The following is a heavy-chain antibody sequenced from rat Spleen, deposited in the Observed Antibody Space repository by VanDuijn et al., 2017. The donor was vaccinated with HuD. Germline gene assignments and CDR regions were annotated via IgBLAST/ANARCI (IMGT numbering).Heavy chain of an antibody. CDR2: IRHDGTST. D-gene: IGHD3-2*01. V-gene: IGHV5-22*01. J-gene: IGHJ2*01. Sequence: EVQLVESGGGLVQPGRSMKLSCAASGFTFSNYDMAWVRRAPKKGLEWVATIRHDGTSTNYGDSVKGRFTISRDSAKSTLYLQMDTLRSEDTATYYCTRSQSYYFDYWGQGVMVTVSS. CDR1: GFTFSNYD. CDR3: TRSQSYYFDY.